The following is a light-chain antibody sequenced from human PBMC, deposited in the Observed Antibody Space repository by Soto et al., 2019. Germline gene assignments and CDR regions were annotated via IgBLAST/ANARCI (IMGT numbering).Light chain of an antibody. J-gene: IGKJ2*01. CDR3: QQSYSAPYT. Sequence: DIQLTQSPSSLSASVGDRVTLPCRASQSITTYLNWYQQKPGKAPKLLIYASSNLQSGVPSRFSGSGSGTDFPLTISSLQPEDFATYYCQQSYSAPYTLGQGTELEIK. V-gene: IGKV1-39*01. CDR1: QSITTY. CDR2: ASS.